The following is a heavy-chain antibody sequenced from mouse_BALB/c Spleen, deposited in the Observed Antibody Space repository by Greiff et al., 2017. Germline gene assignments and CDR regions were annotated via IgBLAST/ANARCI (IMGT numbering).Heavy chain of an antibody. CDR3: ARLKGIAY. CDR2: IYPRDGST. V-gene: IGHV1S12*01. J-gene: IGHJ3*01. CDR1: GYTFTSYY. Sequence: VKLVESGPELVKPGASVKISCKASGYTFTSYYIHWVKQRPGQGLEWIGYIYPRDGSTNYNEKFKGKATLTADTSSSTAYMQLSSLTSEDSAVYFCARLKGIAYWGQGTLVTVSA.